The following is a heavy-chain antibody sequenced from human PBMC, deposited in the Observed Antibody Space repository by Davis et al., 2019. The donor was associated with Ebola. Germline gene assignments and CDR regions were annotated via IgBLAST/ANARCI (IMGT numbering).Heavy chain of an antibody. D-gene: IGHD4-11*01. CDR2: ISWNSGSI. Sequence: SLKISCAASGFTFDDYAMHWVRQAPGKGLEWVSGISWNSGSIGYADSVKGRFTISRDNAKNSLYLQMNSLRAEDTALYYCARLTTRYYYYGMDVWGQGTTVTVSS. CDR1: GFTFDDYA. V-gene: IGHV3-9*01. CDR3: ARLTTRYYYYGMDV. J-gene: IGHJ6*02.